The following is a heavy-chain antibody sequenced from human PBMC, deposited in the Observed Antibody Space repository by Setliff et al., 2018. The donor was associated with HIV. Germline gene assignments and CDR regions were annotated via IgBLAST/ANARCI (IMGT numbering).Heavy chain of an antibody. D-gene: IGHD5-12*01. V-gene: IGHV1-58*02. Sequence: SVKVSCKASGFTFTSSAMQWVRQARGQRLEWIGWIVVGSGNTNYAQKFQGRVTMTRDTSISTAYMELSRLRSDDTAVYYCAREFGAGIRQIVAGEFYYMDVWGKGTTVTVSS. CDR2: IVVGSGNT. J-gene: IGHJ6*03. CDR1: GFTFTSSA. CDR3: AREFGAGIRQIVAGEFYYMDV.